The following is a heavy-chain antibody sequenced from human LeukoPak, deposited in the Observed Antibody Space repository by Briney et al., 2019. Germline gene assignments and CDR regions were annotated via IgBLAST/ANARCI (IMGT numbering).Heavy chain of an antibody. Sequence: SETLSLTCTVSGGSISSYYWSWIRQPPGTGLAGIGYIYYSGSTNYNPSLKSRVTISVGTSKNQFSLKLGSVTAADTAVYYCAREESSSSRFDYWGQGTLVTVSS. D-gene: IGHD6-6*01. V-gene: IGHV4-59*01. J-gene: IGHJ4*02. CDR1: GGSISSYY. CDR2: IYYSGST. CDR3: AREESSSSRFDY.